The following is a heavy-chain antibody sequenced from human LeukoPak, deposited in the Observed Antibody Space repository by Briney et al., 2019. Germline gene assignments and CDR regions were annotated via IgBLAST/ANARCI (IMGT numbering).Heavy chain of an antibody. V-gene: IGHV3-21*01. Sequence: PGGSLRLSCAVSGFPFSTFWMSWVRQAPGKGLEWVSSITSSSYIYYADSLKGRFTISRDNAKNSLYLQMNSLRAEDTAVYYCARFPTRAMVRGVRKNDAFDIWGQGTMVTVSS. CDR1: GFPFSTFW. CDR2: ITSSSYI. D-gene: IGHD3-10*01. CDR3: ARFPTRAMVRGVRKNDAFDI. J-gene: IGHJ3*02.